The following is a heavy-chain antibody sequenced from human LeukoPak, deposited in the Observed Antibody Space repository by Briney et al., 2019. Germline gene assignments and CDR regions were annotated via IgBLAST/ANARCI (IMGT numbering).Heavy chain of an antibody. J-gene: IGHJ4*02. D-gene: IGHD3-3*01. Sequence: ASVKVSCKASGYTFTSYAMNWVRQAPGQGLEWMGWINTNTGSPTYAQGFTGRFVFSLDTSVSTAYLQISSLKAEDTAVYYCARSWRDFWSGPYFDYWGQGTLVTVSS. CDR3: ARSWRDFWSGPYFDY. CDR1: GYTFTSYA. V-gene: IGHV7-4-1*02. CDR2: INTNTGSP.